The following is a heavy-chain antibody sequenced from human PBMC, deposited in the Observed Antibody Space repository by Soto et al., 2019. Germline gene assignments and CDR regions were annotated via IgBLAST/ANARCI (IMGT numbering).Heavy chain of an antibody. Sequence: ASVKVSCKASGYTFTSYGISWVRQAPGQGLEWMGWISAYNGNTNYAQKLQGRVTMTTDTSTSTAYMEPRSLRSDDTAVYYCARDLRYYDSSGYPWWGQGTLVTVSS. J-gene: IGHJ4*02. D-gene: IGHD3-22*01. CDR2: ISAYNGNT. V-gene: IGHV1-18*01. CDR3: ARDLRYYDSSGYPW. CDR1: GYTFTSYG.